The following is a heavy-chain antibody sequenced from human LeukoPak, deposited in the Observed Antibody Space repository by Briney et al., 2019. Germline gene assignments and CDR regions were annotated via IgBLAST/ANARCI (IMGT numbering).Heavy chain of an antibody. V-gene: IGHV3-23*01. J-gene: IGHJ4*02. D-gene: IGHD6-19*01. CDR3: AKDGAYNSVWFPNDY. CDR1: GFTFSSYA. Sequence: GGSLRLSCAASGFTFSSYAMSWVRQAPGKGLEWVSAVSGSGDNTYYGDSVKGRFTISRDNSKNTLYLQVNSLRAEDTAVYYCAKDGAYNSVWFPNDYWGQGTLVTVSS. CDR2: VSGSGDNT.